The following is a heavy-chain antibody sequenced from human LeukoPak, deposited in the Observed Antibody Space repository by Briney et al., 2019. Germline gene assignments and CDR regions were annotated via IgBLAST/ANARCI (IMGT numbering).Heavy chain of an antibody. V-gene: IGHV1-8*01. J-gene: IGHJ4*02. CDR2: MNPNSGNT. D-gene: IGHD3-22*01. CDR1: GYIFTSYD. Sequence: ASVKVSCTASGYIFTSYDINWVRQATGQGLEWMGWMNPNSGNTGYAQKFQGRVTMTRNTSISTAYMELSSLRSEDTAVYYCARGGNRVSYYESSGYVDYWGQGTLVTVSS. CDR3: ARGGNRVSYYESSGYVDY.